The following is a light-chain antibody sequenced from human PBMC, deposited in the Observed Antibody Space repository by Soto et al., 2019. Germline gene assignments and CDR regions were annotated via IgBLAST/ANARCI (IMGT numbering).Light chain of an antibody. CDR1: ENVYGN. CDR3: QHGRS. V-gene: IGKV3-15*01. CDR2: DAS. Sequence: EIVMTQSPATLSVSPGERATLSCRASENVYGNVAWYQQKPGQAPSLLIYDASTRATDIPARFSGSGSGTEFTLTISSLQSADCAIYFCQHGRSFGQGTKVEMK. J-gene: IGKJ1*01.